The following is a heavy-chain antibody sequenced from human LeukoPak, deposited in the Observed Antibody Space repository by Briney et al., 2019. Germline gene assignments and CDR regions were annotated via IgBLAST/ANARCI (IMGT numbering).Heavy chain of an antibody. J-gene: IGHJ4*02. Sequence: GGSLRLSCAASRFTFNTYGMHWVRQAPGKGLEWVALISNDGSKTYYADSVKGRFTISRDNSKNTLYLQMDSLRAEDTALYYCARDHYGDYYFDSWGQGTLVTVSS. D-gene: IGHD4-17*01. CDR3: ARDHYGDYYFDS. CDR2: ISNDGSKT. CDR1: RFTFNTYG. V-gene: IGHV3-30-3*01.